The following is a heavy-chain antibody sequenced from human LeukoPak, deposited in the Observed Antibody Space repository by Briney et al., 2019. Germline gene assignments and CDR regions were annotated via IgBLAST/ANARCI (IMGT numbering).Heavy chain of an antibody. D-gene: IGHD6-19*01. V-gene: IGHV3-53*04. CDR2: IYAGGRT. CDR3: ARVRLDYSETRIDSFDV. Sequence: GGSLRLSCAASGFTVCTNYLSWVRQAPGKGLEWVSSIYAGGRTKYADSVKGRYTISRHNSNTLYLQMNTLKTEDTAVYYCARVRLDYSETRIDSFDVWGQGTMVTVSS. J-gene: IGHJ3*01. CDR1: GFTVCTNY.